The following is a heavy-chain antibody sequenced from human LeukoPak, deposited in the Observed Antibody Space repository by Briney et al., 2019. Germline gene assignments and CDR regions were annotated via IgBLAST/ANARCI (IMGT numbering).Heavy chain of an antibody. J-gene: IGHJ4*02. Sequence: PGGSLRLSCAASGFLFSSYEMNWVRQAPGKGLEWVSYISTSGGTIYYADSVKGRFTISRDNAKNSLYLQMNSLRAEDTAVYYCARDEVDGYNYDYFDYWGQGTLVTVSS. V-gene: IGHV3-48*03. CDR2: ISTSGGTI. CDR1: GFLFSSYE. D-gene: IGHD5-24*01. CDR3: ARDEVDGYNYDYFDY.